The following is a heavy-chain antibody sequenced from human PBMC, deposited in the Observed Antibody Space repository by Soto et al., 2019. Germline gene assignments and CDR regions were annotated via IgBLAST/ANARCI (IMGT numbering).Heavy chain of an antibody. CDR3: AKEVPPTYYGGWNFDY. CDR1: GFIFRSYG. J-gene: IGHJ4*02. V-gene: IGHV3-23*01. CDR2: VSGSGGIT. D-gene: IGHD3-3*01. Sequence: EVQLLESGGGLVQPGGSLRLSCVASGFIFRSYGMSWVRQAPGKGLEWVSGVSGSGGITYYADSVKGRFTISRDNSKNTVFLQITSLRAEDTALYYCAKEVPPTYYGGWNFDYWGQGTLVTVSS.